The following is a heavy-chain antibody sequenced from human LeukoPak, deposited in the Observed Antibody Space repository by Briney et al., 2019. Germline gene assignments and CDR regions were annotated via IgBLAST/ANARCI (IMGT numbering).Heavy chain of an antibody. CDR2: IWYDGSNK. V-gene: IGHV3-33*01. J-gene: IGHJ6*02. Sequence: TGRSLRLSCAASGFNFSSYGMHWVRQAPGKGLEWVAVIWYDGSNKYYADSVKGRFTISRDNSKNTLYLQMNSLRAEDTAVYYCARGGVGWLRSIPSYYYYGMDVWGQGTTVTVSS. CDR1: GFNFSSYG. D-gene: IGHD5-12*01. CDR3: ARGGVGWLRSIPSYYYYGMDV.